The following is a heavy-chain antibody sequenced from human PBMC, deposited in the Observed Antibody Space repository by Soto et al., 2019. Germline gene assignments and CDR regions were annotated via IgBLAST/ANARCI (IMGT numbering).Heavy chain of an antibody. CDR3: ARGYCTSSACHWNFDY. CDR2: INSDGSAT. Sequence: GGSLRLSCAASGITFSSYWMHWVRQAPGKGLVWVSAINSDGSATRYVDSVKGRFTISRDNAKNTLYLQMNSLRAEDTAVYYCARGYCTSSACHWNFDYWGQGTLVTVSS. J-gene: IGHJ4*02. V-gene: IGHV3-74*01. CDR1: GITFSSYW. D-gene: IGHD2-8*02.